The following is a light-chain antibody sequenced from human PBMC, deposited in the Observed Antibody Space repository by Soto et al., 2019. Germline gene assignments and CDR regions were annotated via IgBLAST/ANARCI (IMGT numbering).Light chain of an antibody. J-gene: IGKJ2*01. CDR3: QQDGNAPYT. V-gene: IGKV3-20*01. CDR2: GAS. CDR1: QSIGISS. Sequence: EIVLTQSPGTLSLSPGERATLSCRASQSIGISSLDWYQHKPGQTPRLLIYGASNRATGVPDRCRGSGSGTDFTRIISGLEPGDFGVYYCQQDGNAPYTLGQGTKLEIK.